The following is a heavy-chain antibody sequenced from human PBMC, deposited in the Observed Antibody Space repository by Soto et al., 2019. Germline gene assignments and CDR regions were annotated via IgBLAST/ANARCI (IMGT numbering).Heavy chain of an antibody. D-gene: IGHD3-16*01. V-gene: IGHV4-34*01. CDR3: ARGRWGDY. CDR1: GGSFSDYY. J-gene: IGHJ4*02. Sequence: QVQLQQWGAGLLKPSETLSLTCAVYGGSFSDYYWSWISQTPDKGLEWIGEINHSGTTNYNPSLKSRVTISVDTSKNQFSLNLSSVTAADTAVYYSARGRWGDYWGQGTLVTVSS. CDR2: INHSGTT.